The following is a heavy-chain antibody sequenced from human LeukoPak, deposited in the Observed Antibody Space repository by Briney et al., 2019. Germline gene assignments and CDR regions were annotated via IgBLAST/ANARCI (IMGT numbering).Heavy chain of an antibody. CDR2: VYTSGIT. V-gene: IGHV4-4*07. CDR3: ARHNGFDRGYYYYMDV. J-gene: IGHJ6*03. D-gene: IGHD3-9*01. CDR1: GGFINSYY. Sequence: PSETLSLTRTVSGGFINSYYWSWIRQPARQGLAWIGRVYTSGITNYHPSLKRRLTLSVGTSKNQFSLKLTSVTAAGTAVYYCARHNGFDRGYYYYMDVWGKGTTVTVS.